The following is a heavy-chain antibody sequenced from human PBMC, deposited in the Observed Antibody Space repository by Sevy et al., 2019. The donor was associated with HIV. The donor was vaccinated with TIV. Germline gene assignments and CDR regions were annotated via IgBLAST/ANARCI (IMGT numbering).Heavy chain of an antibody. CDR3: ARDRHDGYCTNGVCFNFDN. D-gene: IGHD2-8*01. J-gene: IGHJ4*01. CDR2: ISGNSASI. V-gene: IGHV3-9*01. Sequence: GGSLGPSCEASGFTFDDYAMHGVRQAPGKGLEWVSGISGNSASIDYADSGKGRFTISRDNAKSSLYLQMKSLRAEDTALYYCARDRHDGYCTNGVCFNFDNWGQGTLVTVSS. CDR1: GFTFDDYA.